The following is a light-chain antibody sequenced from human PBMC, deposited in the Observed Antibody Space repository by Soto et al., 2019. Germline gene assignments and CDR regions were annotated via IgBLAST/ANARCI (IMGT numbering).Light chain of an antibody. CDR1: QTISTY. V-gene: IGKV1-39*01. Sequence: DIPMTQSPSSLSASVGDRVTITCRASQTISTYLNWYQQKPGKAPRLLIYDASSLLSGVPSRFSGSGSGTGFTLTIASLQPEDFSTYYCQQSDSTPYTFGQGTKVEI. J-gene: IGKJ2*01. CDR3: QQSDSTPYT. CDR2: DAS.